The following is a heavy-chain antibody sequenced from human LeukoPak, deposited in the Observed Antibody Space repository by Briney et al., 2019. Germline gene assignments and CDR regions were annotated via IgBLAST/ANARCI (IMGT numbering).Heavy chain of an antibody. CDR2: ISSSSSYI. CDR3: ARAPLSGSWFDY. Sequence: GGSLRLSCAASGCTFSSYSMNWVRQAPGKGLEWVSSISSSSSYIYYADSVKGRFTISRDNAKNSLYLQMNSLRAEDTAVYYCARAPLSGSWFDYWGQGTLVTVSS. D-gene: IGHD1-26*01. CDR1: GCTFSSYS. V-gene: IGHV3-21*01. J-gene: IGHJ4*02.